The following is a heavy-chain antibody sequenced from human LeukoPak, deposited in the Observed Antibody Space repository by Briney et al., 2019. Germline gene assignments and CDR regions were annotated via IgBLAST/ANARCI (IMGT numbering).Heavy chain of an antibody. CDR2: ISDGGDSK. CDR3: AKGEGESSDWDSYIQH. Sequence: GGSLRLSCVGSGFTFSDYGMNWVRQAPGKGLEWGSVISDGGDSKYNGDSVKGRFTISRDNSKNTLYLQMNSLRADDTAVYYCAKGEGESSDWDSYIQHWGQGTLVTVSS. V-gene: IGHV3-23*01. CDR1: GFTFSDYG. D-gene: IGHD3-22*01. J-gene: IGHJ1*01.